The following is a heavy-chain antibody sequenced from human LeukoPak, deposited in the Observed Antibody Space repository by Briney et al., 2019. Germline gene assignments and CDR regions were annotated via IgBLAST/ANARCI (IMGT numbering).Heavy chain of an antibody. CDR2: INHSGST. CDR3: AREIYCSGGSCSLDAFDI. J-gene: IGHJ3*02. D-gene: IGHD2-15*01. Sequence: SETLSLTCAVYGGSFSGYYWSWIRQPPGKGLEWIGEINHSGSTYYNPSLKSRVTISVDTSKNQFSLKLSSVTAADTAVYYCAREIYCSGGSCSLDAFDIWDQGTMVTVSS. V-gene: IGHV4-34*01. CDR1: GGSFSGYY.